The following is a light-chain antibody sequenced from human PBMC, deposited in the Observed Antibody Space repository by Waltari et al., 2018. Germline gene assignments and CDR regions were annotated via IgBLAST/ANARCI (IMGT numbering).Light chain of an antibody. CDR2: DAS. CDR3: QQYNSYSFPYT. Sequence: MTQSPLSLPASVGDRVTITCRSSQSISSWLAWYQQKPGKAPKLLIYDASSLESGVPSRFSGSGSGTEFTLTISSLQPDDFATYYCQQYNSYSFPYTFGQGTKLEIK. J-gene: IGKJ2*01. V-gene: IGKV1-5*01. CDR1: QSISSW.